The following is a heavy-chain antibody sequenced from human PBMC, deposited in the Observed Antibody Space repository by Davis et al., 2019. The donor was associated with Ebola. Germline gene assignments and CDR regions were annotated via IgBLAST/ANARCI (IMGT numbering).Heavy chain of an antibody. CDR3: AREGAMIVVVITGAFDI. J-gene: IGHJ3*02. CDR1: GYTFTGYY. Sequence: ASVKVSCKASGYTFTGYYIHWVRQAPGQGLEWMGWINPNSGGTNYAQNFQGRVTMTRDTSISTAYMELSRLRSDDTAVYYCAREGAMIVVVITGAFDIWGQGTMVTVSS. D-gene: IGHD3-22*01. V-gene: IGHV1-2*02. CDR2: INPNSGGT.